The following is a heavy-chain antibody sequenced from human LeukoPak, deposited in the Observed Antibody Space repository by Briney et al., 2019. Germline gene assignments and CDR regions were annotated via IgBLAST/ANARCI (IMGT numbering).Heavy chain of an antibody. CDR1: GFTFSSYS. J-gene: IGHJ4*02. CDR3: AKGSYSSGWPFDY. Sequence: PGGSLRLSCAASGFTFSSYSMNWVRQAPGKGLEWVAVISYDGSNKYYADSVKGRFTISRDNSKNTLYLQMNSLRAEDTAVYYCAKGSYSSGWPFDYWGQGTLVTVSS. V-gene: IGHV3-30*18. CDR2: ISYDGSNK. D-gene: IGHD6-19*01.